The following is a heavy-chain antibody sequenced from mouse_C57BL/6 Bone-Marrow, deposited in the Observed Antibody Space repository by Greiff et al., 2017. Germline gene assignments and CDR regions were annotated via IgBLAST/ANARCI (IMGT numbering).Heavy chain of an antibody. CDR1: GFTFSDYY. V-gene: IGHV5-16*01. J-gene: IGHJ3*01. CDR3: ARNYYGNSAWFAY. Sequence: EVKLMESEGGLVQPGSSMKLSCTASGFTFSDYYMAWVRQVPEKGLEWVANINYDGSSTYYLDSLKSRFIISRDNAKNILYLQMSSLKSEDTATYYCARNYYGNSAWFAYWGQGTLVTVSA. D-gene: IGHD2-1*01. CDR2: INYDGSST.